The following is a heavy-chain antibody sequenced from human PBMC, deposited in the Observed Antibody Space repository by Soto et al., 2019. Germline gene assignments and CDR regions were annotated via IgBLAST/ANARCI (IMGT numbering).Heavy chain of an antibody. CDR1: GFTFDDYA. J-gene: IGHJ4*02. V-gene: IGHV3-9*01. Sequence: EVQLVESGGGLVQPGRSLRLSCAASGFTFDDYAMHWVRQAPGKGLEWVSGISWNSGSIGYADSVKGRFTISRDNAKNSLYLQMNSLRAEDTALYYCAKAKSWYVLDYWGQGTLVTVSS. D-gene: IGHD6-13*01. CDR2: ISWNSGSI. CDR3: AKAKSWYVLDY.